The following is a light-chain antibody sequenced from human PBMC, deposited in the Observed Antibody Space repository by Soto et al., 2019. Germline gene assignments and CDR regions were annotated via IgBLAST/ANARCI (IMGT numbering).Light chain of an antibody. CDR2: DVN. J-gene: IGLJ2*01. CDR3: CSCAGTDFMV. V-gene: IGLV2-11*01. CDR1: DSDVGGYNF. Sequence: QSVLTQPRSVSGSPGQSVTISCTGTDSDVGGYNFVSWYQQHSGKVPKLMIYDVNKRPSGVPDRFSGSKSGNTASLTISGLQAEDEADYYCCSCAGTDFMVFGGGTKLTVL.